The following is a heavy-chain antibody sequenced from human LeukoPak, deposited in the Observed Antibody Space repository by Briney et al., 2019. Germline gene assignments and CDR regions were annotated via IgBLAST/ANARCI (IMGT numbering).Heavy chain of an antibody. CDR1: GGTFSSYA. Sequence: GSSVKVSCKASGGTFSSYAISWARQAPGQGLEWMGGIIPIFGTANYAQKFQGRVTITTDESTSTAYMELSSLRSEDTAVYYCASGGSTVTRVWGQGTLVTVSS. D-gene: IGHD4-17*01. CDR2: IIPIFGTA. CDR3: ASGGSTVTRV. J-gene: IGHJ4*02. V-gene: IGHV1-69*05.